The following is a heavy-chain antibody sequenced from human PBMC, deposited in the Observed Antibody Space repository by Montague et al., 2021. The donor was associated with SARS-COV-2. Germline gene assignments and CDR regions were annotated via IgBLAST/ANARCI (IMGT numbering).Heavy chain of an antibody. J-gene: IGHJ3*02. CDR3: AAPYCSSTSCHDAFDI. Sequence: SVKVSCKASGFTFTSSAVQLLRQARGQRLEWIGWIVVSSGNTNYSQKFQERVTITRDMSTSTAYMELSSLRSEDTAVYYCAAPYCSSTSCHDAFDIWGQGTMVTVSS. V-gene: IGHV1-58*01. D-gene: IGHD2-2*01. CDR2: IVVSSGNT. CDR1: GFTFTSSA.